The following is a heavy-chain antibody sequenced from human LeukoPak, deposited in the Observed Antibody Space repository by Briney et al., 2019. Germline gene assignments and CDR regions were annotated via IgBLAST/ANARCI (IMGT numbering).Heavy chain of an antibody. CDR3: ARKRWEPPYYYYGSDV. CDR2: IIPFFGSTA. Sequence: SVRVSCKASGGTFSSYAVSWVRQAPGQGLEWMGGIIPFFGSTANYAQKFQGRVTITADESTSTAYMELSRLKSEDTAVYYCARKRWEPPYYYYGSDVWGQGTTVTVSS. D-gene: IGHD1-26*01. J-gene: IGHJ6*02. CDR1: GGTFSSYA. V-gene: IGHV1-69*13.